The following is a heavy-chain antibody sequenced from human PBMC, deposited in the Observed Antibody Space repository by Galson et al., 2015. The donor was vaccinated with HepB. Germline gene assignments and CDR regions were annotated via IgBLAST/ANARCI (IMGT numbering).Heavy chain of an antibody. D-gene: IGHD2-2*01. Sequence: TLSLTCTVSGGSISSGGYYWSWIRQHPGKGLEWIGYIYYSGSTYYNPSLKSRVTISVDTSKNQFSLKLSSVTAADTAVYYCARVGTAAIFAAYYFDYWGQGTLVTVSS. V-gene: IGHV4-31*03. CDR1: GGSISSGGYY. J-gene: IGHJ4*02. CDR3: ARVGTAAIFAAYYFDY. CDR2: IYYSGST.